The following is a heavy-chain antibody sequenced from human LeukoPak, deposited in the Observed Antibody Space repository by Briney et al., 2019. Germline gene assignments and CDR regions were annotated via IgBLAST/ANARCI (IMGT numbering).Heavy chain of an antibody. CDR3: AGHHPRNTVDF. V-gene: IGHV4-34*01. D-gene: IGHD2/OR15-2a*01. CDR1: GGSFSGYY. CDR2: INHSGST. J-gene: IGHJ4*02. Sequence: IPSETLSLTCAVYGGSFSGYYWSWIRQPPGKGLEWIGEINHSGSTNYNPSLKSRVTISVDTSKNQFSLKLSSVTAADTAVYYCAGHHPRNTVDFWGQGTLVTVSS.